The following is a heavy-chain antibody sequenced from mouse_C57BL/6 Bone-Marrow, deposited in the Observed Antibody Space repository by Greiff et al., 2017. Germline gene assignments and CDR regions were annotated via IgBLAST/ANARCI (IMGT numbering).Heavy chain of an antibody. Sequence: QVQLQQPGAELVKPGASVKLSCKASGYTFTSYWMHWVKQRPGQGLQWIGMIHPNSGSTNYNEKFKSKATLTVDKSSSTAYMQLSSLTSEDSAVYYCARRRGQRGYFEVWGTGTTVTVSS. V-gene: IGHV1-64*01. CDR2: IHPNSGST. CDR1: GYTFTSYW. CDR3: ARRRGQRGYFEV. J-gene: IGHJ1*03.